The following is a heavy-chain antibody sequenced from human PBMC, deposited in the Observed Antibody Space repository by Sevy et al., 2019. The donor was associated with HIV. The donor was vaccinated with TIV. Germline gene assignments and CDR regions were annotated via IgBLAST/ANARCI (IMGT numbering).Heavy chain of an antibody. V-gene: IGHV4-34*01. CDR3: ARGPITMVRGVIKYYYYYGMDV. CDR1: GGSFSGYY. J-gene: IGHJ6*02. D-gene: IGHD3-10*01. CDR2: INHSGRT. Sequence: SETLSLTCAVYGGSFSGYYWSWIRQPPGKGLEWIGEINHSGRTNYNPSLKSRVTISVDTSKNKFSLKLSSVTAADTAVYYCARGPITMVRGVIKYYYYYGMDVWGQGTTVTVSS.